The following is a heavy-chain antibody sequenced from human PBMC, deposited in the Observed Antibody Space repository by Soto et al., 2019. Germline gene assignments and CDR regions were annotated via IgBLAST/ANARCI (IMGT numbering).Heavy chain of an antibody. CDR3: AKEISVVVGRFNY. J-gene: IGHJ4*02. CDR1: GFTFSAYA. Sequence: VQLLESGGGLVQPGGSLRLSCAASGFTFSAYAMSWVRQAPGKGLEWVSGISGSGGNTYHADSVKGRFTISRDNSKNTLYLQMDSLRAEDTAVYYCAKEISVVVGRFNYWGQGTLVTVSS. CDR2: ISGSGGNT. V-gene: IGHV3-23*01. D-gene: IGHD2-21*01.